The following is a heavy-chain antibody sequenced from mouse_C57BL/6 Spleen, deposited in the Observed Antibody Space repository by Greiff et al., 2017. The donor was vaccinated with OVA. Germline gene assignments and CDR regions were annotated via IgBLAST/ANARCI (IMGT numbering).Heavy chain of an antibody. CDR2: IDPSDSYT. CDR3: ARWGNYVGDV. D-gene: IGHD2-1*01. V-gene: IGHV1-50*01. CDR1: GYTFTSYW. Sequence: QVQLQQPGAELVKPGASVKLSCKASGYTFTSYWMQWVKQRPGQGLEWIGEIDPSDSYTNYNQKFKGKATLTVDTSSSTAYMQLSSLTSEDSAVYYCARWGNYVGDVGGTGTTVTVSS. J-gene: IGHJ1*03.